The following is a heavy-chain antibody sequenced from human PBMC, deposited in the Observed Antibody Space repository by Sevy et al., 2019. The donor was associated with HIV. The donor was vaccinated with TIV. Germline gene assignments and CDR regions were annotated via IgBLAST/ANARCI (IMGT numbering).Heavy chain of an antibody. J-gene: IGHJ4*02. CDR1: GFTFSSYA. CDR2: ISYDANRK. CDR3: AREREESTRNGSPLVY. D-gene: IGHD6-19*01. Sequence: GGSLRLSCAASGFTFSSYAMHWVRQAPGKGLEAVAVISYDANRKFYADSVKGRFTISRDNSKKTLDLQMNSLRDMDTAVYYCAREREESTRNGSPLVYWGRGTLVTVSS. V-gene: IGHV3-30-3*01.